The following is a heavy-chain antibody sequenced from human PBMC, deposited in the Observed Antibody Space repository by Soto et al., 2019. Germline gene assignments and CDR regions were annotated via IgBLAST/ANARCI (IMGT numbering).Heavy chain of an antibody. CDR1: GFTFDNYA. CDR2: ISWNGASI. V-gene: IGHV3-9*01. Sequence: EVQLVESGGGLVQPGRSLRLSCAASGFTFDNYAIHWVRRAPGKGLEWVAAISWNGASIGYADSVKGRFTISRDNAKNSRLLQMNSLTAEDTARYYCATLALYGSDFDCWGRGTLVSVSS. D-gene: IGHD3-10*01. J-gene: IGHJ4*02. CDR3: ATLALYGSDFDC.